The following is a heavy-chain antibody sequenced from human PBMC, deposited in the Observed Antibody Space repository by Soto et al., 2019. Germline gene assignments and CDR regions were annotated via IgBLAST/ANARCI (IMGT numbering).Heavy chain of an antibody. J-gene: IGHJ6*02. Sequence: GGSLRLSXAGSGFTFSRNVMHWVRQAPGKGLEWVAFISYDGSNKYYADSVKGRFTISRDNSKNTLYLQMNSLRPEDTSVYYCASGYCSPTSCFYGMDVWGQGTTVTVS. V-gene: IGHV3-30-3*01. CDR3: ASGYCSPTSCFYGMDV. D-gene: IGHD2-2*01. CDR1: GFTFSRNV. CDR2: ISYDGSNK.